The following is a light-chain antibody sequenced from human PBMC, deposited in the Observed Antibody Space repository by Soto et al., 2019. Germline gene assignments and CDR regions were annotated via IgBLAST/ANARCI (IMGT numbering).Light chain of an antibody. CDR3: QQYGSSPPWT. Sequence: EVVLTQSPGTLSLSPGERATLSYRASQSVSSSYLAWYQQKPGQAPRLLIYDSSSRATGIPDRFSGSGSGTDFTLTISRLEPEDFAVYYCQQYGSSPPWTFGQGTKVEIK. V-gene: IGKV3-20*01. J-gene: IGKJ1*01. CDR1: QSVSSSY. CDR2: DSS.